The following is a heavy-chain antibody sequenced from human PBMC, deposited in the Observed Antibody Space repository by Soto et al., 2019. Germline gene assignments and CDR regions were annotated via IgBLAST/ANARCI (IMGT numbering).Heavy chain of an antibody. CDR1: GFTFSSYD. CDR3: ARVKSSGWYFFDY. V-gene: IGHV3-13*01. Sequence: EVQLVESEGGLVQPGGSLRLSCAASGFTFSSYDMHWVRQATGKGLEWVSAIGSAGDTYYPGSVKGRFTISRENAKNSLYLQMNSLRAEDTAVYYCARVKSSGWYFFDYWGQGTLVTVSS. J-gene: IGHJ4*02. CDR2: IGSAGDT. D-gene: IGHD6-19*01.